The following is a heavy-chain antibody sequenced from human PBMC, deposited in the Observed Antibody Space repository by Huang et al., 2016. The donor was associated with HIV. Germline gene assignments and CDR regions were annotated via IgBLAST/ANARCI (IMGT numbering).Heavy chain of an antibody. CDR1: GYTFLGYY. CDR3: AREQLGQQRAAGRGMDV. Sequence: QVQLVQSGAEVKKPGASVKVYCKASGYTFLGYYMHWVRQAPGQGLEGMGWIDPNGGGKDNAKKFQGRVTMTRDTSISTAYMVLSSLRSDDTAVYYCAREQLGQQRAAGRGMDVWGQGTTVTVSS. CDR2: IDPNGGGK. V-gene: IGHV1-2*02. J-gene: IGHJ6*02. D-gene: IGHD6-13*01.